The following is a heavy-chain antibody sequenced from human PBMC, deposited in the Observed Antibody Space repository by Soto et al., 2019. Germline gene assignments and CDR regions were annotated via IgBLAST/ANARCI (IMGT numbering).Heavy chain of an antibody. V-gene: IGHV3-30*03. J-gene: IGHJ4*02. Sequence: PGGSLRLSCAASGFTFSNYPMNWVRQAPGKGPEWVAIISFDGAEEYYADSVKGRFTISRDNSKSTVFLQMNSLRPDDTSIYYCATSVLVPRRTDYWGQGTPVTVSS. CDR1: GFTFSNYP. CDR3: ATSVLVPRRTDY. CDR2: ISFDGAEE.